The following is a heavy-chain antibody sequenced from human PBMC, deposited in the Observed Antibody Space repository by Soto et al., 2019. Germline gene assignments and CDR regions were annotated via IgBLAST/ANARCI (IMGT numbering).Heavy chain of an antibody. CDR1: GFSLSTSGMC. CDR2: IDWDDDK. J-gene: IGHJ6*02. Sequence: GSGPTLVNPTQTLTLTCTFSGFSLSTSGMCVGWIRQPPGKALEWLALIDWDDDKYYSTSLKTRLTISKDTSKNQVVLTMTNMDPVDTATYYCARIPRSRYYYGMDVWGQGTTVTVSS. CDR3: ARIPRSRYYYGMDV. V-gene: IGHV2-70*01.